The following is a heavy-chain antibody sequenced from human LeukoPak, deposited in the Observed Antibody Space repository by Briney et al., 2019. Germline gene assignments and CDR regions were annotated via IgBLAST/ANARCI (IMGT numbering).Heavy chain of an antibody. J-gene: IGHJ6*02. Sequence: GGSLRLSCAAPGFTFSSYTMNWVRQAPGKGLEWVSSITSGSTYMYYADSVKGRFTISRDNAKNSLYLQVNSLRAEDTAVYYCVRGLYSSDVWGQGTTVTVSS. CDR1: GFTFSSYT. V-gene: IGHV3-21*01. CDR3: VRGLYSSDV. D-gene: IGHD5-18*01. CDR2: ITSGSTYM.